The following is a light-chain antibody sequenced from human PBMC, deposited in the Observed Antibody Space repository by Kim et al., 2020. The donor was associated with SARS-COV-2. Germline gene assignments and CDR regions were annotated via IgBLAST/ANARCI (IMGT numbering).Light chain of an antibody. Sequence: VALVQTVRITCQGDSLRSYYATWYQQKPGQAPIPVIYGKNNRPSGIPDRFSGSSSGNTASLTITGTQAGDEADYYCNSRDSNDNVVFGGGTQLTVL. CDR3: NSRDSNDNVV. J-gene: IGLJ2*01. CDR1: SLRSYY. V-gene: IGLV3-19*01. CDR2: GKN.